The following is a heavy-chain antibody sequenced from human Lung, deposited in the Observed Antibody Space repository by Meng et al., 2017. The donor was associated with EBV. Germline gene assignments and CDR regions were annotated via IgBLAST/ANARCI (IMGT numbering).Heavy chain of an antibody. D-gene: IGHD6-19*01. Sequence: HLGQSGIEVKNPGASVKVTCKASGYTFTTYGISWVRTAPGQGLEWMGWVDPGNGDRNFAQKFQDRVTLTTDTSTSTVYMELRSLRSDDTAVYFCARDRQWLFDSWGQGTLVTVSS. J-gene: IGHJ4*02. CDR2: VDPGNGDR. CDR3: ARDRQWLFDS. CDR1: GYTFTTYG. V-gene: IGHV1-18*01.